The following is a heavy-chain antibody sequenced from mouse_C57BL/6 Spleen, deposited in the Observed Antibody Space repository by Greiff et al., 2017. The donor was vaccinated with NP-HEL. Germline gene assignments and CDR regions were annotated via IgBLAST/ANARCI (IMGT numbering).Heavy chain of an antibody. J-gene: IGHJ2*01. D-gene: IGHD4-1*01. V-gene: IGHV1-47*01. CDR3: ARGWDVDD. CDR2: FHPYNDDT. CDR1: GYTFTTYP. Sequence: VQLQQSGAELVKPGASVKLSCTASGYTFTTYPIEWMKQNHGKSLEWIGHFHPYNDDTKYNEKFKGKATLTVEKYSSTVYLELSRVTSEGAAVEDDARGWDVDDWGKGTTLTVAS.